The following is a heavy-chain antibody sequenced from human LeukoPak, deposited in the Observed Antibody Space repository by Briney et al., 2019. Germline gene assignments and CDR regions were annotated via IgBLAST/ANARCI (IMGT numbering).Heavy chain of an antibody. D-gene: IGHD6-6*01. CDR3: AKGSGIAAHLDS. V-gene: IGHV3-30*18. CDR2: ISFDGSNK. Sequence: GRSLRLFCAASGLTFSRYGMHWVRQAPGKGLEWVAVISFDGSNKYYADSVKGRFTISRDNSKNTLYLQMNSLRAEDTAVYYCAKGSGIAAHLDSRGQGTLVTVSS. J-gene: IGHJ4*02. CDR1: GLTFSRYG.